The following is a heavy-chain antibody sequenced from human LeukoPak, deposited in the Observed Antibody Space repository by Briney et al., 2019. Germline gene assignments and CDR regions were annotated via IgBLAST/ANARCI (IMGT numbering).Heavy chain of an antibody. CDR1: GYTFTGYY. J-gene: IGHJ4*02. Sequence: GASVKVSCKASGYTFTGYYMHWVRQAPGQGIEWMGWINPNSGGTNYAQKFQGRVTMTRDTSISTAYMELSRLRSDDTAVYYCARVCSSGWYSDYWGQGTLVTVSS. CDR3: ARVCSSGWYSDY. CDR2: INPNSGGT. D-gene: IGHD6-19*01. V-gene: IGHV1-2*02.